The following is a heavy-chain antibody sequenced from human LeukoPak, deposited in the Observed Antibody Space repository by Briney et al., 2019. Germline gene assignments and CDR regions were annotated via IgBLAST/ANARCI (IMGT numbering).Heavy chain of an antibody. V-gene: IGHV3-48*03. J-gene: IGHJ4*02. Sequence: GGTLRLSCAASGFTFSSYEMNWVRQAPGKGLEWVSYISSSGSTIYYADSVKGRFTISRDNAKNSLYLQMNSLRAEDTAVYYCARYGSGSYWSLQHFDYCGQGTLVTVSS. D-gene: IGHD3-10*01. CDR1: GFTFSSYE. CDR3: ARYGSGSYWSLQHFDY. CDR2: ISSSGSTI.